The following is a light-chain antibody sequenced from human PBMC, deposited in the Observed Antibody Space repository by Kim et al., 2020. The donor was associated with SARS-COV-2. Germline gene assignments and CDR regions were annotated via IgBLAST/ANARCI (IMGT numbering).Light chain of an antibody. Sequence: VSPGQTASITCAGDKLGDKYACWYQQKPGQSPVLVIYQDSKRPSGIPERFSGSNSGNTATLTISGTQAMDEADYYCQAWDSSTYVVFGGGTQLTVL. J-gene: IGLJ2*01. CDR2: QDS. CDR1: KLGDKY. CDR3: QAWDSSTYVV. V-gene: IGLV3-1*01.